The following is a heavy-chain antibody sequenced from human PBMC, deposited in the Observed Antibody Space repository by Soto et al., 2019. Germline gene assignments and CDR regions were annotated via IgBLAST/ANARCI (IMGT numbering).Heavy chain of an antibody. CDR3: AREKYDYIWGSYRSPSKYMDV. D-gene: IGHD3-16*02. V-gene: IGHV4-39*07. CDR2: IYYSGST. Sequence: SETLSLTCTVSGGSISSSSYYWGWIRQPPGKGLEWIGSIYYSGSTYYNPSLKSRVTISVDTSKNQFSLKLSSVTAADTAVYYCAREKYDYIWGSYRSPSKYMDVWGKGTTVTVSS. CDR1: GGSISSSSYY. J-gene: IGHJ6*03.